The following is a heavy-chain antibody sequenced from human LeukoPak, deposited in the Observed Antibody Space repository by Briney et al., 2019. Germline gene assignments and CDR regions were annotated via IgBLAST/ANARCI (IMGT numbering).Heavy chain of an antibody. J-gene: IGHJ4*02. Sequence: TSETLSLTCTVSGGSISSGDYYWSWIRQPPGKGLEWIGYIYYSGSTYYNPSLKSRVTISVDTSKNQFSLKLSSVTAADTAVYYCASGPPTGYSCVYWGQGTLVTVSS. D-gene: IGHD5-18*01. CDR2: IYYSGST. CDR3: ASGPPTGYSCVY. V-gene: IGHV4-30-4*02. CDR1: GGSISSGDYY.